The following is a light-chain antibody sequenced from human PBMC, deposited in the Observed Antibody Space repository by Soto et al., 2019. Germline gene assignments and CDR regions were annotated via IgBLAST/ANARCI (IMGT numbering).Light chain of an antibody. V-gene: IGKV3-11*01. CDR1: QSVSSY. Sequence: EIVLTQSPATLSLSPGERATLSCRASQSVSSYLAWYQQKPGQAPRLLIYDASNRATGIPARFSGSGSGTDFTLTTSSLEPADFAVYYWQQRSNWPITFGQGTRLEIK. J-gene: IGKJ5*01. CDR3: QQRSNWPIT. CDR2: DAS.